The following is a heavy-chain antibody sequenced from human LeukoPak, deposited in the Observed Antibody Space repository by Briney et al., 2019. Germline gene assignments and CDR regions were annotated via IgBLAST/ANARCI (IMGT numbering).Heavy chain of an antibody. J-gene: IGHJ5*02. V-gene: IGHV3-30*18. Sequence: SGRSLRLSCAASGFTFSSYGMHWVRQAPGKGLEWVAVISYDGSNKYYADSVEGRFTISRDNSKNTLYLQMNSLRAEDTAVYYCAKVPGWLQSGWFDPWGQGTLVTVSS. CDR2: ISYDGSNK. D-gene: IGHD5-24*01. CDR3: AKVPGWLQSGWFDP. CDR1: GFTFSSYG.